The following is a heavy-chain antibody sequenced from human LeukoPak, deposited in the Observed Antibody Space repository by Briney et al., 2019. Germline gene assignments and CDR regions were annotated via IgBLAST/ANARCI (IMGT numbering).Heavy chain of an antibody. J-gene: IGHJ4*02. CDR3: ARGESSGWSHFDY. V-gene: IGHV3-30-3*01. CDR1: GFTFKNYG. D-gene: IGHD6-19*01. CDR2: TSHDGTNK. Sequence: GGSLRLSCAASGFTFKNYGLHWVRQAPGKGREWVAGTSHDGTNKYYADSVKGRFTISRDNSKNTLHLQMDSLRPEDTAVYYCARGESSGWSHFDYWGQGTLVTVSS.